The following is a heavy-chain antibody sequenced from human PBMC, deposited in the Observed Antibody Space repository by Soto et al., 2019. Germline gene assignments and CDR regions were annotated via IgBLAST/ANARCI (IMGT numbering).Heavy chain of an antibody. J-gene: IGHJ5*02. CDR3: ARVLVPAVFWFDP. V-gene: IGHV4-34*01. CDR2: INHSGST. D-gene: IGHD2-2*01. CDR1: GGSFSGYY. Sequence: QVQLQQWGAGLLKPSETLSLTCAVYGGSFSGYYWSWIRQPPGKGLEWIGEINHSGSTNYNPSLKSRVTISVDTSKNQFSLKLSSVTAADTAVYYCARVLVPAVFWFDPWGQGTLVTVSS.